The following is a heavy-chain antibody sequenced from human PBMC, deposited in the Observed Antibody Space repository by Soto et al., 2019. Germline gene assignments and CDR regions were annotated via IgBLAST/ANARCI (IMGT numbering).Heavy chain of an antibody. J-gene: IGHJ4*02. V-gene: IGHV3-7*01. CDR1: GFTFSSYW. CDR2: IKQDGSEK. D-gene: IGHD5-18*01. Sequence: GGSLRLSCAASGFTFSSYWMSWVRQAPGKGLEWVANIKQDGSEKYYVDSVKGRLTISRDNAKNSLYLQMNSLRAEDTAVYYCARDEGDTPNAFDYWGQGTLVTVSS. CDR3: ARDEGDTPNAFDY.